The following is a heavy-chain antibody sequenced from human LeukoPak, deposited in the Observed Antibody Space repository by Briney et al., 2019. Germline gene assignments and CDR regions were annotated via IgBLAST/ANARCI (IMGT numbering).Heavy chain of an antibody. V-gene: IGHV4-39*01. J-gene: IGHJ4*02. Sequence: SETLSLTCTASGGSISSSISYWGWIRQPPGKGLEWIGSIYYSGGTYYNPSLKSRVTISVDTSKNQFSLKLSSVTAADTAVYYCAKHGPYNWNTDFDYWGQGTLVTVSS. CDR2: IYYSGGT. CDR1: GGSISSSISY. CDR3: AKHGPYNWNTDFDY. D-gene: IGHD1/OR15-1a*01.